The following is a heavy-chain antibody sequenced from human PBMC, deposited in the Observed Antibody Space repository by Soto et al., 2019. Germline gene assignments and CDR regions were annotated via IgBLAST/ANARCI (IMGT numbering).Heavy chain of an antibody. J-gene: IGHJ5*02. CDR3: AREMRDYYDSSGYYLP. V-gene: IGHV4-31*03. CDR1: GGSISSGGYY. D-gene: IGHD3-22*01. Sequence: PSETLSLTCTVSGGSISSGGYYWSWIRRHPGKGLEWIGYIYYSGSTYYSPSLKSRVTISVDTSKNQFSLKLSSVTAADTAVYYCAREMRDYYDSSGYYLPWGQGTLVTVSS. CDR2: IYYSGST.